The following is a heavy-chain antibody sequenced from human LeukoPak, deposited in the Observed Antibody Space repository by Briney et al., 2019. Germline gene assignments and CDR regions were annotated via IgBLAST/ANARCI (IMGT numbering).Heavy chain of an antibody. Sequence: PSETLSLTCTVSGYSISSGYYWGWIRQPPGKGLEWIGSIYHSGSTYYNPSLKSRVTISVDTSKNQFSLKLSSVTAADTAVYYCARVRVPAAVTSIGYWGQGALVTVSS. J-gene: IGHJ4*02. CDR2: IYHSGST. V-gene: IGHV4-38-2*02. CDR1: GYSISSGYY. D-gene: IGHD2-2*01. CDR3: ARVRVPAAVTSIGY.